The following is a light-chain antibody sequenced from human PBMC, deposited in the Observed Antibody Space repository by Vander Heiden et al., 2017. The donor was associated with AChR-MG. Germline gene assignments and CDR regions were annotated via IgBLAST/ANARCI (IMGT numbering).Light chain of an antibody. V-gene: IGLV5-45*02. Sequence: QAVLTQPSSLSASAGAFASPTCTFRSGFNVGTYMIYWYRQKPGSPPHSLLRYQSDSDKQRGSGFPGRFSGSIDASANAGIFLVSGLQSEDEADYYCVFWHSSSYVFGTVTKVSVL. CDR3: VFWHSSSYV. CDR2: YQSDSDK. CDR1: SGFNVGTYM. J-gene: IGLJ1*01.